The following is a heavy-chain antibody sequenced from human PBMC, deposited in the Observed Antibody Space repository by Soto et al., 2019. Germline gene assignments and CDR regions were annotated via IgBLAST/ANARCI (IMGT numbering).Heavy chain of an antibody. Sequence: QVHLQESGPRLVQSSGTLSLTCGVSGAPISTGNWWTWVRQPQGKGRVWIGEIYHGGNTNYRPSLKSRVTISVDKSKNQFSLRRSSVTAADTAVYYCARHSSYYYDSSAYYDSWGQGTLVTVSS. D-gene: IGHD3-22*01. V-gene: IGHV4-4*02. CDR2: IYHGGNT. CDR1: GAPISTGNW. J-gene: IGHJ5*01. CDR3: ARHSSYYYDSSAYYDS.